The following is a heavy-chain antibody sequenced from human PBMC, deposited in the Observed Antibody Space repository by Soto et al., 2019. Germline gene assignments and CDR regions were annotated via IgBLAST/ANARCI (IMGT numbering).Heavy chain of an antibody. J-gene: IGHJ4*02. CDR3: ARGRYGEY. D-gene: IGHD3-10*01. CDR2: ISAHNGNT. Sequence: QVHLVQSGAEVKKPGASVKVSCKGSGYGFTTYGITWVRQAPGQGLEWMAWISAHNGNTNYAQKLQGRVTVSRDTSTSTAYMVLRSLRSDVTAVYYCARGRYGEYWGQGALVTVSS. V-gene: IGHV1-18*01. CDR1: GYGFTTYG.